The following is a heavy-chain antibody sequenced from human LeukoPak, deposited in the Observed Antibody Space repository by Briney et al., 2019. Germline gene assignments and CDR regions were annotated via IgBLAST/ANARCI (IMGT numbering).Heavy chain of an antibody. D-gene: IGHD6-13*01. CDR1: GFTFTTYS. CDR3: ARSLYSSSWGWFDP. V-gene: IGHV3-21*04. CDR2: ISSGSSAI. Sequence: GSLRLSCEASGFTFTTYSMTWVRQAPGKGLEWVSIISSGSSAIFSADALKGRFTISRDDAKNLLYLDMNSLRAEDTAVYYCARSLYSSSWGWFDPWGQGTLVTVSS. J-gene: IGHJ5*02.